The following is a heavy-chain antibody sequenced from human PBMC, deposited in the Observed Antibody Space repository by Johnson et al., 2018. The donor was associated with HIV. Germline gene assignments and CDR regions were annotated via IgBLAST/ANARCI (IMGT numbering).Heavy chain of an antibody. CDR3: ARAYTYGAFDI. V-gene: IGHV3-66*01. CDR2: TGSGSTI. J-gene: IGHJ3*02. CDR1: GFTVSSNY. Sequence: VQLVESGGGLIQPGGSLRLSCAASGFTVSSNYMSWVRQAPGKGLEWVSYITGSGSTIYYAGSVKGRFTISRYNSKNTLYLQMNSLRVDDTAIYYCARAYTYGAFDIWGQVTMVTASS. D-gene: IGHD5-18*01.